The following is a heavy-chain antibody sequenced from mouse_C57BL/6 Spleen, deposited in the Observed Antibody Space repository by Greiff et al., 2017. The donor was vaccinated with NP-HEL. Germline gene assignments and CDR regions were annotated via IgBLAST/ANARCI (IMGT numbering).Heavy chain of an antibody. Sequence: VQLQQSGPELVKPGASVKISCKASGYTFTDYYMNWVKQSHGKSLEWIGDINPNNGGTSYNQKFKGKATLTVDKSSSTAYMELRSLTSEDSAVYYCARISTYASWFAYWGQGTLVTVSA. CDR2: INPNNGGT. V-gene: IGHV1-26*01. CDR3: ARISTYASWFAY. D-gene: IGHD5-1*01. CDR1: GYTFTDYY. J-gene: IGHJ3*01.